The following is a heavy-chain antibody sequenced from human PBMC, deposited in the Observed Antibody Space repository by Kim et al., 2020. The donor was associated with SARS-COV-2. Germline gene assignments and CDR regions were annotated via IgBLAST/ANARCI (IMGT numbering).Heavy chain of an antibody. CDR1: GFTFSSYS. Sequence: GGSLRLSCAASGFTFSSYSMNWVRQAPGKGLEWVSSISSSSSYIYYADSVKGRFTISRDNAKNSLYLQMNSLRAEDTAVYYCARDQSGIAAAGRKGTLGRYGMDVWGQGTTVTVSS. CDR3: ARDQSGIAAAGRKGTLGRYGMDV. D-gene: IGHD6-13*01. J-gene: IGHJ6*02. CDR2: ISSSSSYI. V-gene: IGHV3-21*01.